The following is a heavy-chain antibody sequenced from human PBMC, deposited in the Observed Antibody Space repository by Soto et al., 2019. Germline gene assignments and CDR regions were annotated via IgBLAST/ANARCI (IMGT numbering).Heavy chain of an antibody. J-gene: IGHJ4*02. V-gene: IGHV3-7*03. CDR2: IKQDGSGK. CDR1: GFTFSNYW. D-gene: IGHD3-3*01. Sequence: PGGSLRLSCAASGFTFSNYWMSWVRQAPGKGLEWVANIKQDGSGKYYVDSVKGRFTISRDNAKNSLYMQMNSQRAEDTAVYYCAWVSYYDSWSGPYYFDYWGQGTLVTVSS. CDR3: AWVSYYDSWSGPYYFDY.